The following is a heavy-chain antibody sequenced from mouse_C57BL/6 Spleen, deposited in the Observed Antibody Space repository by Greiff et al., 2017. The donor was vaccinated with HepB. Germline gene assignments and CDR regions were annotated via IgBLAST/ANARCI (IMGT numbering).Heavy chain of an antibody. CDR2: IDPSDSET. V-gene: IGHV1-52*01. CDR1: GYTFTSYW. Sequence: QVQLKQPGAELVRPGSSVKLSCKASGYTFTSYWMHWVKQRPIQGLEWIGNIDPSDSETHYNQKFKDKATLTVDKSSSTAYMQLSSLTSEDSAVYYCARWGYDDAMDYWGQGTSVTVSS. CDR3: ARWGYDDAMDY. J-gene: IGHJ4*01. D-gene: IGHD2-2*01.